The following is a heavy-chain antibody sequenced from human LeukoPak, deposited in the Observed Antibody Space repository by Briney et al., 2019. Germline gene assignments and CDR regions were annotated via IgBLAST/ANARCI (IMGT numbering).Heavy chain of an antibody. CDR3: ARDREYSSSGLVWFDP. CDR2: IYYSGST. D-gene: IGHD6-6*01. V-gene: IGHV4-59*02. J-gene: IGHJ5*02. Sequence: SETLSLTCTVSGGSVSGYYWSWIRQPPGKGLEWIGYIYYSGSTNYNPSLKSRVTISVDTSENQFSLKLTPVTAADTAVYYCARDREYSSSGLVWFDPWGHGILVTVSS. CDR1: GGSVSGYY.